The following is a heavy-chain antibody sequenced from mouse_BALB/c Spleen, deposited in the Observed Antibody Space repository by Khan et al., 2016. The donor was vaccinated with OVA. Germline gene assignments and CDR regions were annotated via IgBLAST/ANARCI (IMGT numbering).Heavy chain of an antibody. J-gene: IGHJ4*01. CDR1: GYSFTGYY. CDR2: VNPKNGGA. CDR3: ARDYYDYDHAMDY. D-gene: IGHD2-4*01. Sequence: VQLKQSGPDLVKPGASVKISCKASGYSFTGYYMHWVKQSHGKSLEWIGRVNPKNGGASYNQKFKDKAILTVDKSSSTAYMEVRSLTPEDSAVYYCARDYYDYDHAMDYWGQGTSVTVSS. V-gene: IGHV1-26*01.